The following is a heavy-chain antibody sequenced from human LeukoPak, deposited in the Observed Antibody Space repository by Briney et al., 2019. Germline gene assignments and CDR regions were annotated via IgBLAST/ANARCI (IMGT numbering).Heavy chain of an antibody. CDR3: ARVVQVYCSSTSCYAGAFDI. J-gene: IGHJ3*02. V-gene: IGHV6-1*01. CDR2: TYYRSKWYN. D-gene: IGHD2-2*01. Sequence: SQTLSLTCAISGDSVSSNSAAWNWIRQSPSRGLEWLGRTYYRSKWYNDYAVSVKSRITINPDTSKNQFSLQLNSVTPEDTAVYYCARVVQVYCSSTSCYAGAFDIRGQGTMVTVSS. CDR1: GDSVSSNSAA.